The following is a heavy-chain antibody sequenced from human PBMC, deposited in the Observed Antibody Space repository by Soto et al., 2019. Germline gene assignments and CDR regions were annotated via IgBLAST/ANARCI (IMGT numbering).Heavy chain of an antibody. D-gene: IGHD5-18*01. CDR3: ARERYSYGPYYFDY. V-gene: IGHV3-11*01. Sequence: GGSLRLSCAASGFTFSDYYMSWIRQAPGKGLEWVSSITSSGSTTYYTDSVKGRFTISRDNAKNSLYLQMDSLRAEDTAVYYCARERYSYGPYYFDYWGQGTLVTVSS. CDR2: ITSSGSTT. J-gene: IGHJ4*02. CDR1: GFTFSDYY.